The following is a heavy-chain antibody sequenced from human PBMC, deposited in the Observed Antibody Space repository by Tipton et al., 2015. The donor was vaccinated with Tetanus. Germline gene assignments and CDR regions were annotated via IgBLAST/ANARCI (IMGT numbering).Heavy chain of an antibody. CDR1: GGSISSGGYY. V-gene: IGHV4-31*03. J-gene: IGHJ5*02. D-gene: IGHD2-2*01. CDR3: ARGSDIVVVPGVTRADWFDP. CDR2: IYYSGST. Sequence: TLSLTCTVSGGSISSGGYYWSWIRQHPGKGLEWIGYIYYSGSTYYNPSLKSRLTISVDTSKNQFSLKLSSVTAADTAMYYCARGSDIVVVPGVTRADWFDPWGQGTLVTVSS.